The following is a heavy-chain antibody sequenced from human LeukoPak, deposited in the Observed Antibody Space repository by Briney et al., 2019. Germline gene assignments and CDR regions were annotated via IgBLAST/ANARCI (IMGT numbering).Heavy chain of an antibody. D-gene: IGHD3-3*01. Sequence: NPGGSLRLSCAASGFTFSDYYMSWIRQAPGKGLEWVSCISSSGSTIYYADSVKGRFTISRDNAKNSLYLQMNSLRAEDTAVYYCARPHDFWSGYPDYWGQGTLVTVSS. CDR3: ARPHDFWSGYPDY. J-gene: IGHJ4*02. CDR1: GFTFSDYY. CDR2: ISSSGSTI. V-gene: IGHV3-11*04.